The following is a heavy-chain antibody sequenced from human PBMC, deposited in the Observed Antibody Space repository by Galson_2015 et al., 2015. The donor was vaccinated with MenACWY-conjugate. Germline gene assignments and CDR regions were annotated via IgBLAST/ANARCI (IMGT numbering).Heavy chain of an antibody. D-gene: IGHD3-9*01. V-gene: IGHV3-23*01. Sequence: SLRFSCAVSGFPFSSYAMTWVRQAPGKGLEWVSTISDSGRTTYYADAVQGRFTNSRDNSKNKVFLQMNSLRAEDAAAYYCAKDLVKNYEMLTGYFSDWGQGALVTVSS. CDR3: AKDLVKNYEMLTGYFSD. CDR2: ISDSGRTT. J-gene: IGHJ4*02. CDR1: GFPFSSYA.